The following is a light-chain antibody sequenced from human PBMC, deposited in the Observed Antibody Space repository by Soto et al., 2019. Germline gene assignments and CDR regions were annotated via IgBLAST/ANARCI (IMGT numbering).Light chain of an antibody. CDR1: QSIYTS. Sequence: IQLTHSPSSPSSSVGDRVTITCRASQSIYTSLNWCQQRPGEAHKVLIYVESTLQDGILSRFSGSGSGTDFTLPIRGLQPEDFATYYCQQGYSTITFGQGTRLEIK. V-gene: IGKV1-39*01. J-gene: IGKJ5*01. CDR2: VES. CDR3: QQGYSTIT.